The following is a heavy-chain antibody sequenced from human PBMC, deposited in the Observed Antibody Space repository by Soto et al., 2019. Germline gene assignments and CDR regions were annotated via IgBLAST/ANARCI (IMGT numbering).Heavy chain of an antibody. D-gene: IGHD3-3*01. V-gene: IGHV3-23*01. Sequence: GGSLRLSCAASGFTFSSYAMSWVRQAPGKGLEWVSAISGSGGSTYYADSVKGRFTISRDNSKNTLYLQMNSLRAEDTAVYYCANKWGPTISYYGMDVWGQGTTVTVSS. J-gene: IGHJ6*02. CDR1: GFTFSSYA. CDR3: ANKWGPTISYYGMDV. CDR2: ISGSGGST.